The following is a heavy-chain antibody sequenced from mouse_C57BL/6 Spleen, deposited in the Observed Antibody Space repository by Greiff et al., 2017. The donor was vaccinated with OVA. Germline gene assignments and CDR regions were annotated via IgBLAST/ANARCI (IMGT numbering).Heavy chain of an antibody. CDR1: GYAFSSSW. CDR2: IYPGDGDT. CDR3: ARRGDGSSYAMDY. D-gene: IGHD1-1*01. V-gene: IGHV1-82*01. Sequence: QVQLQQSGPELVKPGASVKISCKASGYAFSSSWMNWVKQRPGKGLEWIGRIYPGDGDTNYNGKFKGKATLTADKSSSTAYMQLSSLTSEDSAVYVCARRGDGSSYAMDYWGQGTSVTVSS. J-gene: IGHJ4*01.